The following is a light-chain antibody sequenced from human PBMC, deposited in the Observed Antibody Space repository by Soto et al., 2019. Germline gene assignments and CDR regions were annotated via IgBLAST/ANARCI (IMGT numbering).Light chain of an antibody. J-gene: IGKJ4*01. V-gene: IGKV1-33*01. CDR3: QQYDNLRALT. CDR1: QDISNY. CDR2: DAS. Sequence: DIQMTQSPSSLSASVGDRVTITCQASQDISNYLNWYQQKPGKAPKLLIYDASNLETGVPSRFSGSGSGTDFTFTISSLQPQDIATSYCQQYDNLRALTLGGGTKVDIK.